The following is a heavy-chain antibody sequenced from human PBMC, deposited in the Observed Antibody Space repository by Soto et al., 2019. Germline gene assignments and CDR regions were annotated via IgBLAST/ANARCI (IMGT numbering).Heavy chain of an antibody. V-gene: IGHV4-61*01. J-gene: IGHJ4*02. CDR3: ARDFAYFDS. D-gene: IGHD3-3*01. CDR1: GGSFRSGSYS. CDR2: VYHTGRT. Sequence: SETLSLTCTVSGGSFRSGSYSWSWLRQPPGKGLEWIGYVYHTGRTSYIPSLKSRVSISMDTSKNQFSLNLDSVTAADTAVYFGARDFAYFDSWGQGTLVTVSS.